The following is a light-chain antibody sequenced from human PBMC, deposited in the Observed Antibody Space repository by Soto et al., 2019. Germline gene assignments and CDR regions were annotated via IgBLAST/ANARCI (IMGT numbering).Light chain of an antibody. V-gene: IGKV3-20*01. CDR2: GAS. CDR1: QSVSSSY. J-gene: IGKJ1*01. CDR3: QQYGSSPWT. Sequence: EIVLTQSPGTLSLSPGERATLSCRASQSVSSSYLAWYQQKPGQAPRPLIYGASSRAIGIPDRFSGSGSVTDFTLTISRLEPEDFAVYYCQQYGSSPWTFVQGTKVEIK.